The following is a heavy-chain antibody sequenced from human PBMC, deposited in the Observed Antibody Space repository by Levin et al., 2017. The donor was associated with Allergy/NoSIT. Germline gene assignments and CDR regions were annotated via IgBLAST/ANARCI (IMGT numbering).Heavy chain of an antibody. CDR1: GGTFSSYP. V-gene: IGHV1-69*02. D-gene: IGHD2-21*02. Sequence: SVKVSCKASGGTFSSYPISWVRQAPGQGLEWMGRIIPILGIANYAQKFQGRVTITADKSTSTAYMELSSLRSEDTAVYYCASVVVTAEKNWYFDLWGRGTLVTVSS. CDR3: ASVVVTAEKNWYFDL. J-gene: IGHJ2*01. CDR2: IIPILGIA.